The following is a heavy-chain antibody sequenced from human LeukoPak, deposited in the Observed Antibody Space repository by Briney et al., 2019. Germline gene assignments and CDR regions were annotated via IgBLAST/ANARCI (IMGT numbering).Heavy chain of an antibody. J-gene: IGHJ4*02. D-gene: IGHD2-2*02. CDR3: ASGQGISAYNY. V-gene: IGHV4-59*01. CDR2: IYYSGST. CDR1: GGSLSSYY. Sequence: SETLSLTCTVSGGSLSSYYWSWIRQPPGKGLEWIGYIYYSGSTNYNPSLKSRVTISVDTSKNQFSLKLSSVTAADTAVYYCASGQGISAYNYWGQGTLVTVSS.